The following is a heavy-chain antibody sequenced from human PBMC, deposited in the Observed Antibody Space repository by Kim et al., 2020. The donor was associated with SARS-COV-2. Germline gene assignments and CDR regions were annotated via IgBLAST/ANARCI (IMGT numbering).Heavy chain of an antibody. CDR3: ARATYDSSGYYYTTWYYYGMDV. CDR1: GFTFSSYS. J-gene: IGHJ6*02. CDR2: ISSSSSYI. D-gene: IGHD3-22*01. V-gene: IGHV3-21*01. Sequence: GGSLRLSCAASGFTFSSYSMNWVRQAPGKGLEWVSSISSSSSYIYYADSVKGRFTISRDNAKNSLYLQMNSLRAEDTAVYYCARATYDSSGYYYTTWYYYGMDVWGQGTTVTVSS.